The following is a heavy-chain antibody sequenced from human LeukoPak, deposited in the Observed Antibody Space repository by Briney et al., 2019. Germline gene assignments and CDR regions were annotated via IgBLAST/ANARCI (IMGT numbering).Heavy chain of an antibody. D-gene: IGHD6-6*01. CDR2: IAVYSGDT. J-gene: IGHJ6*03. Sequence: ASVKVSCKASVYTFIKYVVSWVRQAPGQGLEWMGWIAVYSGDTNYAQKYQGRVTMTTDTSTYTAYMELRSLRSDDTAAYYCARLQFGGSSSRYYYFYMDVWGKGTTVTVSS. V-gene: IGHV1-18*01. CDR1: VYTFIKYV. CDR3: ARLQFGGSSSRYYYFYMDV.